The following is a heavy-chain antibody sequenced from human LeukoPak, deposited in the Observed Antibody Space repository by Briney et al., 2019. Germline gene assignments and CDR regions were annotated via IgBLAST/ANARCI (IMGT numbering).Heavy chain of an antibody. D-gene: IGHD1-26*01. CDR3: ARLAYSGSYYVHFDY. CDR2: IYPGDSDT. CDR1: GYSFTTYW. V-gene: IGHV5-51*01. J-gene: IGHJ4*02. Sequence: GESLKISCKGSGYSFTTYWIGWARQMPGKGLEWMGSIYPGDSDTRYSPSFQGQVTISADKSISTAYLQWSSLKASDTAMYYCARLAYSGSYYVHFDYWGQGTLVTVSS.